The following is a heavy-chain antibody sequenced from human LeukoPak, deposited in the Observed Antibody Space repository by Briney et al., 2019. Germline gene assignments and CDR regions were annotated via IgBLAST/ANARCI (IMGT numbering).Heavy chain of an antibody. CDR3: ARSIPYGTTWYGRSDY. CDR2: IKQDGSEK. V-gene: IGHV3-7*03. J-gene: IGHJ4*02. Sequence: GGSLRLSCAASGFTFSSYWMSWVRQAPGKGLEWVANIKQDGSEKYYVDSVKGRFTISRDNAKNSLYLQMNSLRAEDTAIYYCARSIPYGTTWYGRSDYWGQGTLVTVSS. D-gene: IGHD6-13*01. CDR1: GFTFSSYW.